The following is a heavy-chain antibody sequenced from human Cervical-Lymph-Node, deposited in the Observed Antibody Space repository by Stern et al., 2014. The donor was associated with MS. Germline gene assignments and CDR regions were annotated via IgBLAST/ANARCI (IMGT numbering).Heavy chain of an antibody. CDR1: GFTFSSYG. CDR3: AKDRGYSSGWQYYFDY. V-gene: IGHV3-30*18. D-gene: IGHD6-19*01. J-gene: IGHJ4*02. Sequence: VQLVESGGGVVQPGRSLRLSCAASGFTFSSYGMHWVRQAPGKGLEWVAVISYDGSNKYYADSVKGRFTISRDNSKNTLYLQMNSLRAEDTAVYYCAKDRGYSSGWQYYFDYWGQGTLVTVSS. CDR2: ISYDGSNK.